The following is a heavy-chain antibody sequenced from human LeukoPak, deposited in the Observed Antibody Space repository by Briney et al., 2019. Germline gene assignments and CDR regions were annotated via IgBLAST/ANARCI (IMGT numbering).Heavy chain of an antibody. CDR1: GYTFTGYY. V-gene: IGHV1-2*02. CDR3: ARDQGHDYGDYGFDY. J-gene: IGHJ4*02. D-gene: IGHD4-17*01. Sequence: GASVKVSCKASGYTFTGYYMHWVRQAPGQGLEWMGWINPNSGGTNYAQKFQGRVTVTRDTSISTAYMELSRLTSDDTAVYYCARDQGHDYGDYGFDYWGQGTLVTVSS. CDR2: INPNSGGT.